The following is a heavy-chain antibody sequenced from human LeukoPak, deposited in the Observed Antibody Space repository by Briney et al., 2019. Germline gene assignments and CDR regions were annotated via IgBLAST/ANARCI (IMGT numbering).Heavy chain of an antibody. CDR3: ARTMVRGVLTPYYYYYMDV. Sequence: GASVKVSCKASGGTFSSYAISWVRQAPGQGLEWMGGIIPIFGTANYAQKFQGRVTITADESTSTAYMELSSLRSEDTAVYYCARTMVRGVLTPYYYYYMDVWGKGTTVTISS. CDR2: IIPIFGTA. V-gene: IGHV1-69*13. CDR1: GGTFSSYA. J-gene: IGHJ6*03. D-gene: IGHD3-10*01.